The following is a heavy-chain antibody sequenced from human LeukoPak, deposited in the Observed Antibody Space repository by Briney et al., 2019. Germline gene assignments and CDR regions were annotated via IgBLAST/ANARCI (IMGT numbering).Heavy chain of an antibody. CDR3: ARAPPSFGKFLYLMDV. J-gene: IGHJ6*02. CDR1: GYTFTSYG. CDR2: ISAYNGNT. V-gene: IGHV1-18*01. Sequence: ASVKVSCKASGYTFTSYGISWVRQAPGQGLEWMGWISAYNGNTNYAQKLQGRVTMTTDTSTSTAYMELRSLRSDDTAVYYCARAPPSFGKFLYLMDVWGQGTTVTVSS. D-gene: IGHD3-10*01.